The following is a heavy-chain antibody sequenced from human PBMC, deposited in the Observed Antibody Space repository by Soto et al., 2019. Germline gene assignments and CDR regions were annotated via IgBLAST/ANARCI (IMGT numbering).Heavy chain of an antibody. CDR1: GFTVSSHY. Sequence: EVQLVESGGGLIQPGGSLRLSCAASGFTVSSHYMTWVRQAPGKGLEWVSLIYSGGSTYYADSVKGRFTISRDNTKNMLYLQMNSLRAEDTAVYYCARGYYDSTAYFVYWGQGTLVTVPS. CDR3: ARGYYDSTAYFVY. CDR2: IYSGGST. D-gene: IGHD3-22*01. V-gene: IGHV3-53*01. J-gene: IGHJ4*02.